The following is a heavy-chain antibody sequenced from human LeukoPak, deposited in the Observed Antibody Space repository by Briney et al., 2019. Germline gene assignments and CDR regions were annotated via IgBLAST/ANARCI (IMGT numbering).Heavy chain of an antibody. D-gene: IGHD3-22*01. CDR3: ARSNFGGYYDSSGYPRIDWYFDL. V-gene: IGHV1-18*01. Sequence: EASVKVSCKASGYTFTSYGIRWVRQAPGQGLEWMGWISSYNGNTNYAQKLQGRVTMTTDPSTSTAYMELRSLRSDDTAVYYCARSNFGGYYDSSGYPRIDWYFDLWGRGTLVTVSS. J-gene: IGHJ2*01. CDR1: GYTFTSYG. CDR2: ISSYNGNT.